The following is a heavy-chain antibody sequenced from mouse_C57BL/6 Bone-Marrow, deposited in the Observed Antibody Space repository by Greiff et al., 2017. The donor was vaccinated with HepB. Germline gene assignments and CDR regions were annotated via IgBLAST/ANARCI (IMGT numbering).Heavy chain of an antibody. J-gene: IGHJ3*01. D-gene: IGHD2-1*01. CDR2: IYPGSGST. Sequence: QVQLQQSGAELVKPGASVKMSCKASGYTFTSYWITWVKQRPGQGLEWIGDIYPGSGSTNYNEKFKSKATLTVDTSSSTAYMQLSSLTSEDSAVYYCARLCGIYYGNEGAYWGQGTLVTVSA. CDR3: ARLCGIYYGNEGAY. CDR1: GYTFTSYW. V-gene: IGHV1-55*01.